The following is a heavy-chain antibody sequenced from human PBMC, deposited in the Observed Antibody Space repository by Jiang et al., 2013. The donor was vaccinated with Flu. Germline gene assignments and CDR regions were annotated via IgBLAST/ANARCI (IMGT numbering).Heavy chain of an antibody. D-gene: IGHD3-22*01. J-gene: IGHJ4*02. CDR1: GGSISSSSYY. Sequence: TVSGGSISSSSYYWGWIRQPPGKGLEWIGSIYYSGSTYYNPSLKSRVTISVDTSKNQFSLKLSSVTAADTAVYYCARSKREITMIVVVISRYFDYWGQGTLVTVSS. V-gene: IGHV4-39*01. CDR2: IYYSGST. CDR3: ARSKREITMIVVVISRYFDY.